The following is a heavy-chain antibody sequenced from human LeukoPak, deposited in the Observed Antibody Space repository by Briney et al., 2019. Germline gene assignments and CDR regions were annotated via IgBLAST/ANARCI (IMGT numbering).Heavy chain of an antibody. Sequence: ASVKVSCKASGYSFTTNGISWVRQAPGQGLEWMAWISPYNGDTKYAEDLQDRVTLTTDTSTSTAYMELRSLRSDDTAVYYCARDPRNVLRYFDWLSGSWFDPWGQGTLVTVSS. CDR1: GYSFTTNG. D-gene: IGHD3-9*01. J-gene: IGHJ5*02. V-gene: IGHV1-18*04. CDR2: ISPYNGDT. CDR3: ARDPRNVLRYFDWLSGSWFDP.